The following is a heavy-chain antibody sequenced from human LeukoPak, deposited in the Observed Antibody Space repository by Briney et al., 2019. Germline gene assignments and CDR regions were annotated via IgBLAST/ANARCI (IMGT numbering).Heavy chain of an antibody. Sequence: GGSLRLSCAASGFTFSVYWMSWVRQAPGKGLEWVANIKQDGSEKYYVDSVKGRFTISRDNAKNSLYLQMKSLRAEDTAVYYCARDGGGYPPPPDYWGQGTLVTVSS. CDR1: GFTFSVYW. D-gene: IGHD3-16*02. J-gene: IGHJ4*02. CDR2: IKQDGSEK. V-gene: IGHV3-7*01. CDR3: ARDGGGYPPPPDY.